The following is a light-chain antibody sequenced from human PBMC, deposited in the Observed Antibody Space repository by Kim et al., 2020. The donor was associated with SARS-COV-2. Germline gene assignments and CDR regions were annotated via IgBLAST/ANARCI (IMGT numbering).Light chain of an antibody. Sequence: QAVVTQEPSLTVSPGGTVTLTCGSNTGPVTSNQWPYWVQQKPGQVPRTLIYATNNKHSWTPARFSGSLFGGKAALTLSGAQPDDEAHYYCSLNYPGGRMFGGGTQLTVL. J-gene: IGLJ3*02. CDR1: TGPVTSNQW. CDR3: SLNYPGGRM. V-gene: IGLV7-46*01. CDR2: ATN.